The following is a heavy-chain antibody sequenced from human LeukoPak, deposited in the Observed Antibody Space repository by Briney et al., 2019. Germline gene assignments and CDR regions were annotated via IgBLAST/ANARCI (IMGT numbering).Heavy chain of an antibody. CDR2: MHNSGSS. Sequence: SETLSLTCNVSGGSFTNYYWSWIRQPPGKGLEWIGYMHNSGSSKHSPSLESRVTISIDTSKNQFSLQLTSVTAADTAMYFCARSAEWLRNAFDIWGQGTMVSVSS. J-gene: IGHJ3*02. CDR1: GGSFTNYY. V-gene: IGHV4-59*01. CDR3: ARSAEWLRNAFDI. D-gene: IGHD5-12*01.